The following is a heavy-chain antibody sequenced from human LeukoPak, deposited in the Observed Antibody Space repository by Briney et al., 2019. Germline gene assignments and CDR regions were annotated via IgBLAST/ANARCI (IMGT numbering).Heavy chain of an antibody. CDR2: IYTSGST. CDR1: GGSISSYY. D-gene: IGHD1-14*01. J-gene: IGHJ3*02. V-gene: IGHV4-4*07. CDR3: ARGRTRRSGRTAGRKGAFDI. Sequence: SETLSLTCTVSGGSISSYYWSWIRQPAGKGLEWIGRIYTSGSTNYNPSLKSRVTISVDTSKNQFSLKLSSVTAADTAVYYCARGRTRRSGRTAGRKGAFDIWGQGTMVTVSS.